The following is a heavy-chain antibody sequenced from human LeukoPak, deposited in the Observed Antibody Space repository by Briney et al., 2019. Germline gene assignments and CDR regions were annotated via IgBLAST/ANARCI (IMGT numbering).Heavy chain of an antibody. V-gene: IGHV4-61*02. J-gene: IGHJ5*02. CDR1: GGSISSGSYY. D-gene: IGHD3-10*01. CDR3: ARDLYYYGSGSNWFDP. CDR2: IYTGGST. Sequence: SQTLSLTCTVSGGSISSGSYYWTWIRQPAGKGLEWIGRIYTGGSTNYNPSLKSRVTISIDTSKNQFSLKLNSATAADTAVYYCARDLYYYGSGSNWFDPWGQGTLVTVSS.